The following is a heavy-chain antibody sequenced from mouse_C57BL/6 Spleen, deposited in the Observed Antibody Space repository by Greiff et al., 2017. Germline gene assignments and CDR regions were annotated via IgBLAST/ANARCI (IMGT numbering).Heavy chain of an antibody. CDR1: GYAFSSYW. D-gene: IGHD2-5*01. Sequence: VKLVESGAELVKPGASVKISCKASGYAFSSYWMNWVKQRPGKGLEWIGQIYPGDGDTNYNGKFKGKATLTADKSSSTAYMQLSSLTSEDSAVYFCARNSNYYAMDYWGQGTSGTVSS. V-gene: IGHV1-80*01. CDR2: IYPGDGDT. J-gene: IGHJ4*01. CDR3: ARNSNYYAMDY.